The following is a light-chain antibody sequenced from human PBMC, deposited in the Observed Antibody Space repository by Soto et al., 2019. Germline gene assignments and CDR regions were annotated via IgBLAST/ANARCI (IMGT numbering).Light chain of an antibody. CDR3: QQYYSTPIT. J-gene: IGKJ5*01. V-gene: IGKV4-1*01. CDR2: WAS. CDR1: QSVLYSSNKENY. Sequence: DIVMTQSPDSLAVSLGERATINCKSSQSVLYSSNKENYLAWYQQKPGQPPKLLIYWASTRESGVPDRFSGSGSGTDFTLTISSPQAEDVAVDYCQQYYSTPITFGQGTRLEIK.